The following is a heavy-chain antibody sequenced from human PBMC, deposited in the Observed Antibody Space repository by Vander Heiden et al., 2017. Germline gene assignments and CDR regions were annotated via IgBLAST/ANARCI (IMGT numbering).Heavy chain of an antibody. CDR2: IWYDGSNK. V-gene: IGHV3-33*01. CDR1: GFTFSSYG. D-gene: IGHD1-26*01. Sequence: QVQLVESGGGVVQPGRSLRRSCAASGFTFSSYGMHWVRQGPGKGLEWVAVIWYDGSNKYYADSVKGRFTISRDNSKNTLYLQMNSLRAEDTAVYYCATGATDIVGATVYWGQGTLVTVSS. CDR3: ATGATDIVGATVY. J-gene: IGHJ4*02.